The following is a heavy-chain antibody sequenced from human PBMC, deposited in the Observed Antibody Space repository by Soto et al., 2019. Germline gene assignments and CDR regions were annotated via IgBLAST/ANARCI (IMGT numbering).Heavy chain of an antibody. CDR2: IRNKANSYTT. D-gene: IGHD2-15*01. CDR3: ARGRYSPYDFDY. V-gene: IGHV3-72*01. CDR1: GFTFSDHY. Sequence: VQLVESGGGLVQPGGSLRLSCAASGFTFSDHYMDWVRQAPGKGLEWVGRIRNKANSYTTEYAASVKGRFTISRDDSKNSLYLQMNSLKTEDTAVYYCARGRYSPYDFDYWGQGTLVTVSS. J-gene: IGHJ4*02.